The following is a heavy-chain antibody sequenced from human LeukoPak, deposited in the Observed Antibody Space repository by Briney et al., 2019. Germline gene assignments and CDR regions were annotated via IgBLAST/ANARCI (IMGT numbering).Heavy chain of an antibody. Sequence: PGRSLRLSCAASGFTFSSYGMHWVRQAPGKGLEWVAVISYDGSNKYYADSVKGRFTISRDNSKNTLYLQMNSLRAEDTAVYYCAKDQLWFGELSDYYYYGMDVWGKGTTVTVSS. CDR1: GFTFSSYG. CDR2: ISYDGSNK. J-gene: IGHJ6*04. D-gene: IGHD3-10*01. CDR3: AKDQLWFGELSDYYYYGMDV. V-gene: IGHV3-30*18.